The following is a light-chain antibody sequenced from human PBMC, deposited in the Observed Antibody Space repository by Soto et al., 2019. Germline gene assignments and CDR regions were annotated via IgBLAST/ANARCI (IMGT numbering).Light chain of an antibody. CDR3: HQRQSWPRT. CDR2: QTS. Sequence: EIVLTQSPGTLSLSPGERATLSCRGSQSVSSNYLAWYQQKPGQAPRLLIYQTSIRAAGIPARFSASGSGTDFTLTISDVQPEDFALYYCHQRQSWPRTFGQGTKVDI. J-gene: IGKJ1*01. CDR1: QSVSSNY. V-gene: IGKV3D-20*02.